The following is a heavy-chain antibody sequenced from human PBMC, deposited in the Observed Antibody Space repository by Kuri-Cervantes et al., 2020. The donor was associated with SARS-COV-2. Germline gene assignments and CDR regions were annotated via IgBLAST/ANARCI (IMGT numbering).Heavy chain of an antibody. V-gene: IGHV4-38-2*01. CDR2: IYHSGST. CDR3: ARSHSGSYDSPPDY. CDR1: GYSISSGYY. D-gene: IGHD1-26*01. Sequence: SETLSLTCAVSGYSISSGYYWGWIRQPPGKGLEWIGSIYHSGSTYYNPSLKSRVTISVDTSKNQFSLRLSSVTAADTAVYYCARSHSGSYDSPPDYWGRGTLVTVSS. J-gene: IGHJ4*02.